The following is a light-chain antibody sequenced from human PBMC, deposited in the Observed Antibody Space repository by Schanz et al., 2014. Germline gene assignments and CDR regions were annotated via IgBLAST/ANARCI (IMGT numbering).Light chain of an antibody. J-gene: IGKJ2*01. CDR2: AAS. CDR3: QQYNNWPRT. V-gene: IGKV1-27*01. Sequence: IQLTQSPSSLSASVGDRVTITCRASRGITSYLAWYQQKPGKVPKLLIYAASTLQSGVPSRFSGSGSGTEFTLTISSLQSEDFAVYYCQQYNNWPRTFGQGTKLEI. CDR1: RGITSY.